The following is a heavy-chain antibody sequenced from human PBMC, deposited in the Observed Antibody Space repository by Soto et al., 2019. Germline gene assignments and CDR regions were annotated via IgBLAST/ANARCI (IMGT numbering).Heavy chain of an antibody. CDR1: GFTFTSSA. J-gene: IGHJ5*02. CDR3: AADVSPRYYDSSGSFSS. D-gene: IGHD3-22*01. CDR2: IVVGSGNT. Sequence: SVKVSCKASGFTFTSSAVQWVRQARGQRLEWIGWIVVGSGNTNYAQKFQERVTITRDMSTSTAYMELGSLRSEDTAMYYCAADVSPRYYDSSGSFSSWGQGTLVTVSS. V-gene: IGHV1-58*01.